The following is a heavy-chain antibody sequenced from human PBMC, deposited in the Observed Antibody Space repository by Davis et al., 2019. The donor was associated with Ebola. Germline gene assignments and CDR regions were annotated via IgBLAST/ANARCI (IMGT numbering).Heavy chain of an antibody. CDR3: ARDRRWRIAAAGTNYYYYGMDV. J-gene: IGHJ6*02. V-gene: IGHV3-33*01. D-gene: IGHD6-13*01. CDR2: IWYDGSNK. CDR1: GFTFSSYG. Sequence: GESLKISCAASGFTFSSYGMHWVRQAPGKGLEWVAVIWYDGSNKYYADSVKGRFTISRDNAKNSLYLQMNSLRAEDTAVYYCARDRRWRIAAAGTNYYYYGMDVWGQGITVTVSS.